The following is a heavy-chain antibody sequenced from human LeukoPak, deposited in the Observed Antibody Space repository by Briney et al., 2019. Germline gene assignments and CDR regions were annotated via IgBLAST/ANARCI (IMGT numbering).Heavy chain of an antibody. CDR3: ARGPPNWGYDY. Sequence: ASVTLSCTASGCTFSSYAISWVRQAPGQRPELMGWMSPNSGDTGYAQKFQDRVTMTRNTSISTAYLELSSLRPDDTAVYYCARGPPNWGYDYWGPGTLVTVSS. D-gene: IGHD7-27*01. J-gene: IGHJ4*02. CDR1: GCTFSSYA. V-gene: IGHV1-8*02. CDR2: MSPNSGDT.